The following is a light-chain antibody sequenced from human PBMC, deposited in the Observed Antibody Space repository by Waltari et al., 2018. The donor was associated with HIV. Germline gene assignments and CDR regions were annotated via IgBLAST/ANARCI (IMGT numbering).Light chain of an antibody. CDR1: SSNIGSNT. J-gene: IGLJ2*01. Sequence: QSVLTQPPSASGTPGQRVTISCSGSSSNIGSNTVNWSQQLPGTAPKLLIYSNNRRPSGVAARFPGSKSGTSASLASSGLQSEDEADYYCAAWDDSLNGVVFGGGTKLTVL. CDR2: SNN. CDR3: AAWDDSLNGVV. V-gene: IGLV1-44*01.